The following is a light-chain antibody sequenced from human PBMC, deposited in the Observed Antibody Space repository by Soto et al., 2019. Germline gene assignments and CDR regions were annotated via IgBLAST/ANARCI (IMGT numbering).Light chain of an antibody. V-gene: IGKV3-20*01. CDR3: QQYGSSPLFT. CDR2: GAS. Sequence: EIVLTQSPGTLSLSPGERATLSCRASQSVSSSYLAWYQQKPGQAPRLLIYGASSRATGIPDRFSGSGSGTYVTLTIISLEPEDFVVYYCQQYGSSPLFTFGPGTKVDIK. J-gene: IGKJ3*01. CDR1: QSVSSSY.